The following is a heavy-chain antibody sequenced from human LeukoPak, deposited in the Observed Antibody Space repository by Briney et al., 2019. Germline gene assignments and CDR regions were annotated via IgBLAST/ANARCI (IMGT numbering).Heavy chain of an antibody. V-gene: IGHV3-48*04. D-gene: IGHD6-19*01. Sequence: GGSLRLSCAASGFTFSSYSMNWVRQAPGKGLEWVSYISSSSSTIYYADSVKGRFTISRDNAKNSLYLQMNSLRAEDTAVYYCARDSHGIAVAVPNFDYWGQGTLVTVSS. CDR2: ISSSSSTI. CDR3: ARDSHGIAVAVPNFDY. CDR1: GFTFSSYS. J-gene: IGHJ4*02.